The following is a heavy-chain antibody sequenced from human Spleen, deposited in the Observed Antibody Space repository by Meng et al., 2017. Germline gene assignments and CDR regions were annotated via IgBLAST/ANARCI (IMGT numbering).Heavy chain of an antibody. CDR1: GFSFSSYW. J-gene: IGHJ5*02. CDR3: ARRSTVNWFDP. V-gene: IGHV3-74*01. Sequence: GESLKISCAASGFSFSSYWMHWVRQAPGKGLVWVSRINSDGSSTTYADSVKGRFTISRDNAKNTLYLRMNSLRAEDTAVYYCARRSTVNWFDPWGQGTLVTVSS. D-gene: IGHD4-11*01. CDR2: INSDGSST.